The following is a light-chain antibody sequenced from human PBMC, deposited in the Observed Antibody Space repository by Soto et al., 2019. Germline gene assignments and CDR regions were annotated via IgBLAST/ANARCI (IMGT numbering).Light chain of an antibody. CDR2: RDS. Sequence: SSELTQPLSVSVALGQTARITCGGTNIGSKNVYWYQQKSGQAPVLVMYRDSNRPSGIPERFSGYKSGNTATLTISRAQDGDEADYYCQVWDSSPVVFGGGTKLTVL. CDR1: NIGSKN. V-gene: IGLV3-9*01. CDR3: QVWDSSPVV. J-gene: IGLJ2*01.